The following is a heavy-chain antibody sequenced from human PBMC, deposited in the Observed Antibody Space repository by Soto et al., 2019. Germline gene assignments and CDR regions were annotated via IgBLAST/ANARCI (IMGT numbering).Heavy chain of an antibody. D-gene: IGHD2-21*02. J-gene: IGHJ4*02. CDR2: IYTSGST. CDR3: ARGPDCGGDCDSDYRDS. CDR1: GGSISSGGYS. V-gene: IGHV4-30-2*01. Sequence: QLQLQESGSGLVKPSQTLSLTCAVSGGSISSGGYSWSWIRKPPGKGLEWIGYIYTSGSTYYNPSRKSRVTISLDRSKNQFALKLSACTVADTAVYYCARGPDCGGDCDSDYRDSWGQGSLVTVSS.